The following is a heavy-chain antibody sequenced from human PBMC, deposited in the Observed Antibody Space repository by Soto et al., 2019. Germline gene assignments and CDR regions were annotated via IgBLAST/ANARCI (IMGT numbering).Heavy chain of an antibody. CDR2: SNAGNGNT. D-gene: IGHD2-8*02. CDR1: GYTFTSYA. CDR3: ARAIKSSGGY. J-gene: IGHJ4*02. V-gene: IGHV1-3*01. Sequence: QVQLVQSGAEVKKPGASVKVSCKASGYTFTSYAMHWVRQAPGQRLEWMGWSNAGNGNTKYSQKFQGRVTITRDTSASTAYMELSSLRSYVTAVYYCARAIKSSGGYWGQGTLVTGSA.